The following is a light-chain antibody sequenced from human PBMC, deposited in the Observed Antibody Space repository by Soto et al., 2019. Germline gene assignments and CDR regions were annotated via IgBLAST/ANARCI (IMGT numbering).Light chain of an antibody. J-gene: IGLJ2*01. V-gene: IGLV1-44*01. CDR2: NDE. CDR1: RFNIGRYS. CDR3: GAWDGTMDGPV. Sequence: QSVLTQPPSASGTPGQTVIMSCSGSRFNIGRYSVNWYQQFPGTAPKLLIYNDEKRPSGVPDRFSGSKSGTSMSLTISGLQPEDEAVYFCGAWDGTMDGPVLGGGTKLTVL.